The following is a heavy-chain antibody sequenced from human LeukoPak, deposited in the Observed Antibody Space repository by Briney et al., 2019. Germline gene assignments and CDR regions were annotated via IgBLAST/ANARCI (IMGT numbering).Heavy chain of an antibody. CDR3: AKEGEAGYSGGFDH. CDR2: ISGSGGST. D-gene: IGHD3-9*01. V-gene: IGHV3-23*01. CDR1: GFTFSSYA. Sequence: GGSLRLSCAASGFTFSSYAMSWVRQAPGKGLEWVSAISGSGGSTYYADSVKGRFTISRDNSKKMVYVQMNSLRAEDTAVYYCAKEGEAGYSGGFDHWGQGTLVTVSS. J-gene: IGHJ4*02.